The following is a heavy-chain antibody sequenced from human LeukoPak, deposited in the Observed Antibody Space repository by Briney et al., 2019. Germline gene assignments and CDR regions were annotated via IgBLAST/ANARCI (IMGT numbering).Heavy chain of an antibody. D-gene: IGHD1-26*01. CDR2: ISAYTGNT. CDR1: SYTFTSYD. Sequence: ASLMNSCKTSSYTFTSYDISWWRQAPGQELEWRGWISAYTGNTNYAQKLQGRVTMTTDTSTSTAYMELRSLRSDDTAVYYCARWMGLLGRIVGATTPFDYGGQGTVVTVSS. J-gene: IGHJ4*02. CDR3: ARWMGLLGRIVGATTPFDY. V-gene: IGHV1-18*01.